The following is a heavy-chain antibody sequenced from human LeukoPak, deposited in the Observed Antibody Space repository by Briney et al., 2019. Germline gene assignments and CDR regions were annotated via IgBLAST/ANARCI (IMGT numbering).Heavy chain of an antibody. D-gene: IGHD3-3*01. CDR3: ARVRGITIFGVAEGSLFDY. V-gene: IGHV4-39*07. Sequence: SQTLSLTCTVSGGSISSYYWGWIRQPPGKGLEWIGSIYYSGSTYYNPSLKSRVTISVDTSKNQFSLKLSSVTAADTAVYYCARVRGITIFGVAEGSLFDYWGQGTLVTVSS. J-gene: IGHJ4*02. CDR1: GGSISSYY. CDR2: IYYSGST.